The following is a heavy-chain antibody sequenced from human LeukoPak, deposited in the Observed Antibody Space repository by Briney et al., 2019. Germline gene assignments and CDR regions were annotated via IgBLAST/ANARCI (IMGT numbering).Heavy chain of an antibody. CDR2: IIPIFGTA. CDR1: GGTFSSYA. CDR3: ARGMVVTRRGNWFDP. J-gene: IGHJ5*02. Sequence: SVKVSCKASGGTFSSYAISWVRQAPGQGLEWMGGIIPIFGTANYAQKFQGRVTITADESTSTAYMELSSLRSEDTAVYYCARGMVVTRRGNWFDPWAREPWSPSPQ. D-gene: IGHD2-21*02. V-gene: IGHV1-69*13.